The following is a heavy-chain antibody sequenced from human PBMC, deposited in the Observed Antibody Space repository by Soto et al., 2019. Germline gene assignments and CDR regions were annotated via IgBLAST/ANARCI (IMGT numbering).Heavy chain of an antibody. CDR3: ARAGGDFWSGYPTHYFDY. D-gene: IGHD3-3*01. CDR1: SDSISSSNW. Sequence: SGTLSLTCAVSSDSISSSNWWSWVRQPPGKGLEWIGEIYHSGSTNYNPSLKSRVTISVDKSKNQFSLKLSSVTAADTAVYYCARAGGDFWSGYPTHYFDYWGQGTLVTVSS. J-gene: IGHJ4*02. V-gene: IGHV4-4*02. CDR2: IYHSGST.